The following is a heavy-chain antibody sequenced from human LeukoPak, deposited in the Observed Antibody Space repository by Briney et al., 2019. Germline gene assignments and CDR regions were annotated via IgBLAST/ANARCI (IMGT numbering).Heavy chain of an antibody. CDR1: GDSVSSNSAA. V-gene: IGHV6-1*01. J-gene: IGHJ3*02. CDR3: AGDRRDYGDPDAFDI. CDR2: TYYRSKWYN. D-gene: IGHD4-17*01. Sequence: RSQTLSLTCAISGDSVSSNSAAWNWIRQYPSRGLEWLGRTYYRSKWYNDSAVSVKSRITINPDTSKNQFSLQLNSVSPEDTAVYYCAGDRRDYGDPDAFDIWGQGTMVTVSS.